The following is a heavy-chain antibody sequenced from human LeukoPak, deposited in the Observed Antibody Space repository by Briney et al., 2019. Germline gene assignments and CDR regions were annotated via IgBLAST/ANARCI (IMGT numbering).Heavy chain of an antibody. CDR3: ARVVGTTVPLYYYYMDA. CDR1: GGTFSSYA. Sequence: SVKVSCKASGGTFSSYAISWVRQAPGQGLEWMGGIIPIFGTANYAQKFQGRVTITADESTSTAYMELSSLRSEDTAVYYCARVVGTTVPLYYYYMDAWGKGTTVTVSS. CDR2: IIPIFGTA. D-gene: IGHD1-7*01. J-gene: IGHJ6*03. V-gene: IGHV1-69*13.